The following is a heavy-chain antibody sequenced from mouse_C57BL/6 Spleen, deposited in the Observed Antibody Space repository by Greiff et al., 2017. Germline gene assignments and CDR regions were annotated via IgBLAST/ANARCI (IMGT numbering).Heavy chain of an antibody. J-gene: IGHJ4*01. CDR1: GYAFSSSW. CDR2: IYPGDGDT. CDR3: ARGIYYDYDVDYAMDY. D-gene: IGHD2-4*01. V-gene: IGHV1-82*01. Sequence: QVQLKQSGPELVKPGASVKISCKASGYAFSSSWMNWVKQRPGKGLEWIGRIYPGDGDTNYYGKFKGKATLTADKSSSTAYMQLSSLTSEDSAVYFCARGIYYDYDVDYAMDYWGQGTSVTVSS.